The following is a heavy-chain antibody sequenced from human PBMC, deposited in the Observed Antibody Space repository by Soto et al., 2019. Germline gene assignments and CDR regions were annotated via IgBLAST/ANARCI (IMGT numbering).Heavy chain of an antibody. CDR3: ARQAARNYIDS. Sequence: GGSLRLSCVASGFTFSDYSMSWIRQAPGKGLEWPAFIDSRGRTLSYADSVRGRFTISRDNAENSVYLQMDSLRADDTAVYYCARQAARNYIDSWGQGNSVTVSS. J-gene: IGHJ4*02. CDR1: GFTFSDYS. D-gene: IGHD6-6*01. CDR2: IDSRGRTL. V-gene: IGHV3-11*01.